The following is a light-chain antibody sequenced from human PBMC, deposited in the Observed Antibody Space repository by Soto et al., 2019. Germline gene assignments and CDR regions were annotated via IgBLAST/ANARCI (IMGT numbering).Light chain of an antibody. Sequence: EIVLTQSPGTLSLSPGERATLSCRASQSVSNNYLAWYQQKPGQAPRLLIYGASTRATGIPARFSGSGSGTDFTLTISRLEPEDVAVYYCQQYVNFVWTFGQGAKV. J-gene: IGKJ1*01. CDR1: QSVSNNY. CDR2: GAS. V-gene: IGKV3-20*01. CDR3: QQYVNFVWT.